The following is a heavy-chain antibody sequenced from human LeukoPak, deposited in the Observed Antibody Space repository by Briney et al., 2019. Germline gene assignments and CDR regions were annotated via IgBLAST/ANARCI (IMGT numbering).Heavy chain of an antibody. CDR2: LSGGGDNT. Sequence: GGSLRPSCAASGFTFSRYAMSWVRKAPGKGLEWVSGLSGGGDNTYYADSVKGRFTISRDNSKNTLYLEMNSLRAEDTAVYYCAKGDIAVAGIDSFDYWGQGTLVTVSS. CDR1: GFTFSRYA. J-gene: IGHJ4*02. D-gene: IGHD6-19*01. V-gene: IGHV3-23*01. CDR3: AKGDIAVAGIDSFDY.